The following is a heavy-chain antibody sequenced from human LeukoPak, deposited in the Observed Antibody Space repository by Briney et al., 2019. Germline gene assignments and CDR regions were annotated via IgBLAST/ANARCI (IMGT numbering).Heavy chain of an antibody. CDR2: ISYDGSNK. J-gene: IGHJ4*02. CDR1: GFTFSSYA. D-gene: IGHD6-19*01. V-gene: IGHV3-30-3*01. Sequence: PGGSLRLSCAASGFTFSSYAMHWVRQAPGKGLEWVAVISYDGSNKYYVDSVKGRFTISRDNSKNTLCLQMNSLRAEDTAVYYCARAYSSGWYGDFDYWGQGTLVTVSS. CDR3: ARAYSSGWYGDFDY.